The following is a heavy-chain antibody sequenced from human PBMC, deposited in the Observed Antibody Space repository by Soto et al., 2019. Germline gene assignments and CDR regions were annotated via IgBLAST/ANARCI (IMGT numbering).Heavy chain of an antibody. CDR2: ITSSSSYI. J-gene: IGHJ4*02. D-gene: IGHD3-22*01. CDR1: GFTFSRYG. V-gene: IGHV3-21*01. CDR3: VRARSTDSRPDY. Sequence: GGSLRLSCAASGFTFSRYGMHWVRQAPGRGLEWVASITSSSSYIYYEDSLKGRFTISRDNAKNSLFLQLDSLRAEDTAVYFCVRARSTDSRPDYWGQGTLVTVSS.